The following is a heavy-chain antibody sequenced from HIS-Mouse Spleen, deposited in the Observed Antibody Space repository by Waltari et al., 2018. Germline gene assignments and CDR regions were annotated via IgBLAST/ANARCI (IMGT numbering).Heavy chain of an antibody. CDR3: ARLAAAGTY. Sequence: QLQLQESGPGLVQPSETLSLTCPVSGGSISSSSYYWGWIRQPPGKGLEWIGEINHSGSTNYNPSLKSRVTISVDTSKNQFSLKLSSVTAADTAVYYCARLAAAGTYWGQGTLVTVSS. CDR1: GGSISSSSYY. J-gene: IGHJ4*02. V-gene: IGHV4-39*07. D-gene: IGHD6-13*01. CDR2: INHSGST.